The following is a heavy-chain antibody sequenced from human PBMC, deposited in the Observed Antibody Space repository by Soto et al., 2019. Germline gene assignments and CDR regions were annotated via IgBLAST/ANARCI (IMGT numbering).Heavy chain of an antibody. J-gene: IGHJ4*02. D-gene: IGHD3-22*01. CDR2: INPNSGGT. CDR1: GYTFTVYY. V-gene: IGHV1-2*04. CDR3: ARDRTPAYYYDSSGYLFDY. Sequence: ASVKVSCKASGYTFTVYYMHWVRQAPGQGLEWMGWINPNSGGTNYAQKFQGWVTMTRDTSISTAYMELSRLRSDDTAVYYCARDRTPAYYYDSSGYLFDYWGQGTLVTVAS.